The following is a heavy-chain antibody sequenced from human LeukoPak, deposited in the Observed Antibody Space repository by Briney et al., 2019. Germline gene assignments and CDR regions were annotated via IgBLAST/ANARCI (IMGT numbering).Heavy chain of an antibody. J-gene: IGHJ5*02. CDR2: INHSGST. V-gene: IGHV4-34*01. D-gene: IGHD3-22*01. Sequence: SETLSLTCAVYGGSFSGYYWSWIRRPPGKGLEWIGEINHSGSTNYNPSLKSRVTISVDTSKNQFSLKLSSVTAADTAVYYCARGTTYYYDSSGYYYNWFDPWGQGTLVTVSS. CDR3: ARGTTYYYDSSGYYYNWFDP. CDR1: GGSFSGYY.